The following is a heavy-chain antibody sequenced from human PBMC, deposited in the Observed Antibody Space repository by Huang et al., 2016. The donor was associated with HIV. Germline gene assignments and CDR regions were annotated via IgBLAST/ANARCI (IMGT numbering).Heavy chain of an antibody. CDR3: ARPRMTATSSDSTWSFFDS. J-gene: IGHJ4*02. V-gene: IGHV4-34*02. CDR1: GGSLSDYY. CDR2: GNHRCLS. Sequence: QVQLQQWGAGLLKPSGVLSLKCAVYGGSLSDYYWTWIRQSPGKGLEWIGEGNHRCLSTYNPSLRSRVTMSVDMSKNQFSLNLTSLTVADTAVYYCARPRMTATSSDSTWSFFDSWGQGTLVIVSS. D-gene: IGHD2-21*02.